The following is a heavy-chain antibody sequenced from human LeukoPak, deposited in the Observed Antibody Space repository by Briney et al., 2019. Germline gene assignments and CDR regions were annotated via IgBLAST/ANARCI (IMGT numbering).Heavy chain of an antibody. V-gene: IGHV3-53*01. Sequence: GGSLRLSCAASGFTLSSNYMSWVRQAPGKGLEWVSVIYSGGSTYYTDSAKGRFTISRDNSKNTLHLQMNSLRAEDTAVYYCARDLVGGHFDYWGQGTLVTVSS. CDR2: IYSGGST. CDR3: ARDLVGGHFDY. J-gene: IGHJ4*02. D-gene: IGHD1-26*01. CDR1: GFTLSSNY.